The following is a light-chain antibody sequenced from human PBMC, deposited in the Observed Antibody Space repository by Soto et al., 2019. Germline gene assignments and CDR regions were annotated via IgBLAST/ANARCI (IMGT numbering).Light chain of an antibody. Sequence: AIQLTQSPSSLSASVGDRVTITCRASQGISSAFAWYQQKPGKAPQLLIYDASSLEGGVPSRFSGSGSGTDFTLTISSLQPEDFATYYCQQFNDYPFTFGQGTRLE. CDR2: DAS. CDR1: QGISSA. CDR3: QQFNDYPFT. J-gene: IGKJ5*01. V-gene: IGKV1D-13*01.